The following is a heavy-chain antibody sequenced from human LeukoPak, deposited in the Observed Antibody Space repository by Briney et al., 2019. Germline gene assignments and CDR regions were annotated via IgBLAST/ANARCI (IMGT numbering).Heavy chain of an antibody. CDR2: IYYSGST. CDR1: GGSISSYY. J-gene: IGHJ4*02. D-gene: IGHD3-16*01. Sequence: SETLSLTCTVSGGSISSYYWSWIRQPPGKGLEWIGYIYYSGSTNYNPSLKSRVTISVDASKNQFSLKLSSVTAADTAVYYCAGTGEDLLPYEFEDYWGQGTLVTVSS. CDR3: AGTGEDLLPYEFEDY. V-gene: IGHV4-59*01.